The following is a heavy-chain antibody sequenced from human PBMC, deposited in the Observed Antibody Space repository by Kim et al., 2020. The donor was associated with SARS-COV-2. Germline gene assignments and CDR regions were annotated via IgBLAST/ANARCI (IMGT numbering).Heavy chain of an antibody. J-gene: IGHJ5*01. D-gene: IGHD3-10*01. Sequence: YADSVKGRFTISRDNSKNPLYLQMNSLRAEDTAVYYCARDRDGSGSYYDSWGQGTLVTVSS. CDR3: ARDRDGSGSYYDS. V-gene: IGHV3-30*01.